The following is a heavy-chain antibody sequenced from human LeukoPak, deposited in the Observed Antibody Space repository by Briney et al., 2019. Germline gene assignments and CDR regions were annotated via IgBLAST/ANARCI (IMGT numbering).Heavy chain of an antibody. CDR2: ISGSGGST. CDR1: GGSISSSSYY. Sequence: ETLSLTCTVSGGSISSSSYYWGWIRQPPGKGLEWVSAISGSGGSTYYADSVKGRFTISRDNSKNTLYLQMNSLRAEDTAVYYCAKDRGDSSPWGQGTLVTVSS. V-gene: IGHV3-23*01. J-gene: IGHJ5*02. D-gene: IGHD3-22*01. CDR3: AKDRGDSSP.